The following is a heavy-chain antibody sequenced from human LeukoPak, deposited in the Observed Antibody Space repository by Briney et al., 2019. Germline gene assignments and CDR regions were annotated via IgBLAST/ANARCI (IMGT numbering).Heavy chain of an antibody. Sequence: ASVKVSCKASGYTFTSYDINWVRQATGQGLEWMGWMNPNSGNTGYAQKFQGRVTMTRNTSISTAYMELRSLRSEDTAVYYCARGGRNTAMVNPWGQGTLVTVSS. CDR3: ARGGRNTAMVNP. D-gene: IGHD5-18*01. CDR2: MNPNSGNT. V-gene: IGHV1-8*01. CDR1: GYTFTSYD. J-gene: IGHJ5*02.